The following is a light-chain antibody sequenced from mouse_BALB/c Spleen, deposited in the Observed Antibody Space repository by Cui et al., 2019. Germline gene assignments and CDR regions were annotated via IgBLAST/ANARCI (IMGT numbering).Light chain of an antibody. J-gene: IGKJ5*01. CDR3: QQWSSNPPVT. CDR1: SSASY. V-gene: IGKV4-68*01. Sequence: QIVLTQSPALMSASPGEKVTMTCSASSSASYMYWYQQNPNSSPKPWIYLTSDLASGVPARFSGSGSGTSYSLTISSMEAEDAATYYCQQWSSNPPVTFGAGTKLELK. CDR2: LTS.